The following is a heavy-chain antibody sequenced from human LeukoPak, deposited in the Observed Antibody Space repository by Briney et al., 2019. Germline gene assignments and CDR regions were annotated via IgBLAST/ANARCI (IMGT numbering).Heavy chain of an antibody. CDR1: GGSFSGYY. CDR2: INHSGST. V-gene: IGHV4-34*01. D-gene: IGHD2-15*01. J-gene: IGHJ4*02. Sequence: NPSETLSLTCAVYGGSFSGYYWSWIRQPPGKGLEWIGEINHSGSTNYNPSLKSRVTISVDTSKNQFSLKLSSVTAADTAVYYCARDLGYCSGGSCDYWGQGTLVTVSS. CDR3: ARDLGYCSGGSCDY.